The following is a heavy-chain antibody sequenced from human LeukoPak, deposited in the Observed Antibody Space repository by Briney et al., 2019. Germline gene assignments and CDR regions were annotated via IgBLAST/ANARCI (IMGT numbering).Heavy chain of an antibody. V-gene: IGHV3-30-3*01. J-gene: IGHJ1*01. CDR1: GFTFSSYA. CDR3: ARDAGAAGTTYFQH. D-gene: IGHD6-13*01. CDR2: ISYDGSNK. Sequence: GGSLRLSCAASGFTFSSYAMPWVRQAPGKGLEWVAVISYDGSNKYYADSVKGRFTISRDNSKNTLYLQMNSLRAEDTAVYYCARDAGAAGTTYFQHWGQGTLVTVSS.